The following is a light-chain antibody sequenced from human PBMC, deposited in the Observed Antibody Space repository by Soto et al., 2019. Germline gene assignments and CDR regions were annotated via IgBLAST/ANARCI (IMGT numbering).Light chain of an antibody. J-gene: IGLJ3*02. CDR1: SSDVGGYNY. CDR2: EVS. CDR3: SSYTSSSTGV. Sequence: QSVLTQPASVSGSPGQSITISCTGTSSDVGGYNYVSWYQQHPGKAPKLMIYEVSSRPSGVSNRFSGSKSGNTASLTISGLQAEDEADYYCSSYTSSSTGVFGGGTKVTVL. V-gene: IGLV2-14*01.